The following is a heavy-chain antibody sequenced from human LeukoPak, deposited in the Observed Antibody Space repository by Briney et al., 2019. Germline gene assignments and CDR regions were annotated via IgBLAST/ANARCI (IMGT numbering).Heavy chain of an antibody. D-gene: IGHD3-22*01. CDR1: EFTFSKYW. Sequence: GGSXRLSCAASEFTFSKYWMSWVRQAPGKGLEWVGNIKQDGSEKFYVDSVRGRFTISRDNTKNSLYLQMDSVRVEDTAVYYCAGGSGWTTTYWGQGTLVTVSS. CDR2: IKQDGSEK. V-gene: IGHV3-7*04. CDR3: AGGSGWTTTY. J-gene: IGHJ4*02.